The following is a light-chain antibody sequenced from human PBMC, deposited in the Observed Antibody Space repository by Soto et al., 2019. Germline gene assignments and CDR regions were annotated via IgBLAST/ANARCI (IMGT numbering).Light chain of an antibody. CDR2: DAS. J-gene: IGKJ5*01. V-gene: IGKV1-33*01. CDR3: QCYDSLPRG. Sequence: DIQMTQSPSSLSASVGDRVTITCQASQDINNCLNWYQQKPGKAPKLLIYDASKLETGVPSRFSGSGSGTDFTLTISSLQPEDIATYFCQCYDSLPRGFGQGTRLEIK. CDR1: QDINNC.